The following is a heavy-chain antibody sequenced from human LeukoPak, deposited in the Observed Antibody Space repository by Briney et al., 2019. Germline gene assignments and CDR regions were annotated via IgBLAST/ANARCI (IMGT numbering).Heavy chain of an antibody. Sequence: VASVKVSCKASGYTFTGYDMHWVRQAPGQGLEWMGWVNPNTGDTNYAQKFQGRVTMTRDTSISTAYMELSRLRSDDTAVYYCARLDSFVWFGPVASTNYYFDFWGQGTLVTVSS. V-gene: IGHV1-2*02. D-gene: IGHD3-10*01. CDR3: ARLDSFVWFGPVASTNYYFDF. CDR2: VNPNTGDT. J-gene: IGHJ4*02. CDR1: GYTFTGYD.